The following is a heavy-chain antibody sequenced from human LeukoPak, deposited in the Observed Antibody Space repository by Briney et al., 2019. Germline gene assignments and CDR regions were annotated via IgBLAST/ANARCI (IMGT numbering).Heavy chain of an antibody. CDR2: ISIGSSPYT. D-gene: IGHD3-10*01. J-gene: IGHJ5*02. V-gene: IGHV3-21*06. CDR3: ASYTLWYGDT. Sequence: GGSLRLSCAASGFSFSKSSMLWFRQAPGKGLEWVSSISIGSSPYTYYADSLKGRFTISRDDAKNSVRQQMNSLRPEDTAVYYCASYTLWYGDTWGQGTLVTVSS. CDR1: GFSFSKSS.